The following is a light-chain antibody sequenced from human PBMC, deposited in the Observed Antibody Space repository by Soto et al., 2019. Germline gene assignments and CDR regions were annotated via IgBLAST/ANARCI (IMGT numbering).Light chain of an antibody. CDR3: QQSYSNPTWT. J-gene: IGKJ1*01. CDR2: DSS. Sequence: DIQLTQSPSSLSASVGDRITITCRSSQSISTYLNWYQQKPGEAHTIMVYDSSTLQSGIPSRFSGSVFGAELSLTVSSLQTEDFATYYCQQSYSNPTWTFGQGTKVDIK. CDR1: QSISTY. V-gene: IGKV1-39*01.